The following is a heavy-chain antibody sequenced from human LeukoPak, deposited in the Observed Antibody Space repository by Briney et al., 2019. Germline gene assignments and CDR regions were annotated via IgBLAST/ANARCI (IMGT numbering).Heavy chain of an antibody. Sequence: ASVKVSCKASGYTFTSYGISWVRQAPGQGLEWMGWINPNSGGTNYAQKFQGRVTMTRDTSISTAYMELSRLRSDDTAVYYCARATPYDFWSGYLGVDYWGQGTLVTVSS. CDR2: INPNSGGT. J-gene: IGHJ4*02. CDR1: GYTFTSYG. CDR3: ARATPYDFWSGYLGVDY. V-gene: IGHV1-2*02. D-gene: IGHD3-3*01.